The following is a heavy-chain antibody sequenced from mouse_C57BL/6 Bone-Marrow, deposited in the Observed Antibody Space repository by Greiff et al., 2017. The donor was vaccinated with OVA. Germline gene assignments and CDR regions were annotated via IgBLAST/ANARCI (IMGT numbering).Heavy chain of an antibody. J-gene: IGHJ4*01. CDR3: AREDFTTDYAMDY. V-gene: IGHV1-26*01. D-gene: IGHD1-1*01. Sequence: EVQLQQSGPELVKPGASVKISCKASGYTFTDYYMNWVKQSHGKSLEWIGDINPNNGGTSYNQKFKGKATLTVDKSSSTAYMELRSLTSEDSAVYYCAREDFTTDYAMDYWGQGTSVTVSS. CDR2: INPNNGGT. CDR1: GYTFTDYY.